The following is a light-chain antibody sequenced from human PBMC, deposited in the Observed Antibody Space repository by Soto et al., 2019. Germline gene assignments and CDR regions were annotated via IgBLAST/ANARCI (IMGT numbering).Light chain of an antibody. CDR2: DVS. J-gene: IGLJ1*01. V-gene: IGLV2-14*01. CDR3: SSYTSSSTLVV. Sequence: SVLTQPASVSGSPGQSITISCTGTSSDVGGYNYVSWYQQHPGKAPKLMIYDVSNRPSGVSNRFSGSKSGNTASLTISGLQAEDEADYYCSSYTSSSTLVVFGTGTKVTGL. CDR1: SSDVGGYNY.